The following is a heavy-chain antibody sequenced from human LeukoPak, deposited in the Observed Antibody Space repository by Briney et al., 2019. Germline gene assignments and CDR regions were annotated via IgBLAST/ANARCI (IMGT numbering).Heavy chain of an antibody. D-gene: IGHD1-26*01. CDR2: ISYSGST. J-gene: IGHJ4*02. Sequence: SETLSLTCTAAGGSISSYYWSWIRQPPGKGLEWIGYISYSGSTSYNPSLKSRVSISVDTTKNQFSLKLNSVTAADTAVYFCARHGSGTYDYWGQGTLVTVSS. CDR1: GGSISSYY. CDR3: ARHGSGTYDY. V-gene: IGHV4-59*08.